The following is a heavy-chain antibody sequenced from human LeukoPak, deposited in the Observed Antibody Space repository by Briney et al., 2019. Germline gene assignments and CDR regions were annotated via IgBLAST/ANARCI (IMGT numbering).Heavy chain of an antibody. V-gene: IGHV4-38-2*02. CDR1: GYSISSGYY. D-gene: IGHD3-22*01. CDR2: IYHSGST. J-gene: IGHJ4*02. CDR3: ARVNPYYYDSSGYLPDY. Sequence: SETLSLTCTVSGYSISSGYYWGWIRQPPGKGLEWIGSIYHSGSTYYNPSLKSRVTISVDTSKNQFSLKLSSVTAADTAVYYCARVNPYYYDSSGYLPDYWGQGTLVTVSS.